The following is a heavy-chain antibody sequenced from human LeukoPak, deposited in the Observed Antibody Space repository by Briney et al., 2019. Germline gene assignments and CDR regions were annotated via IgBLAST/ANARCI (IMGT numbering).Heavy chain of an antibody. V-gene: IGHV4-59*08. CDR1: GGSISSYY. Sequence: SETLSLTCTVSGGSISSYYWSWLRHPPGKGLEWIAYIYDSGSTNSNPSLKSRVTISAETSKNEFSLKLSSVTAADTAVYYCARLGFCSGGSCPYYLYYMDVWGKGTTVTVSS. D-gene: IGHD2-15*01. CDR3: ARLGFCSGGSCPYYLYYMDV. CDR2: IYDSGST. J-gene: IGHJ6*03.